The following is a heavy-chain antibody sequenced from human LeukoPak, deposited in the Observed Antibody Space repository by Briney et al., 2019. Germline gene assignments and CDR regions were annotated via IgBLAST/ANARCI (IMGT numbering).Heavy chain of an antibody. Sequence: SVKVSCKASGGTFSSYAISWVRQAPGQGLEWMGGIIPIFGTANYAQKFQGRVTITADKSTSTAYMELSSLRSEDTAVYYCARCEAYYYDSSGSFDPWGQGTLVTVSS. V-gene: IGHV1-69*06. CDR2: IIPIFGTA. J-gene: IGHJ5*02. CDR1: GGTFSSYA. D-gene: IGHD3-22*01. CDR3: ARCEAYYYDSSGSFDP.